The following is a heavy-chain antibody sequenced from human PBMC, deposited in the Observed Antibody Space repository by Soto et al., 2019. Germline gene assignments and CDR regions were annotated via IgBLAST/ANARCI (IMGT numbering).Heavy chain of an antibody. J-gene: IGHJ3*02. V-gene: IGHV1-2*02. CDR1: GYPVTAYY. Sequence: QLHLVQSGAVVKKPGASVTVSCSASGYPVTAYYMHWVRQAPGRGLEWMGGINPATGAAKYTQTFQGRVTMARDTSTSTVFMELSGLTSEDTALFYCARRGGVGVAGSAAFDMWGQGTLVTVSS. CDR2: INPATGAA. D-gene: IGHD3-3*01. CDR3: ARRGGVGVAGSAAFDM.